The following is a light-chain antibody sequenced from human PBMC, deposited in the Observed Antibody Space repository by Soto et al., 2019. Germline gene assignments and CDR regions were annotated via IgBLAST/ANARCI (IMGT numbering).Light chain of an antibody. V-gene: IGKV3-20*01. CDR1: QSVNSNY. Sequence: EIVLTQSTGTLSLSPGERATLSCRASQSVNSNYLAWYQQKPGQAPRLLIYGASSRATGIPDRFSGRGSGTDFTLTISRLEPEHCAVYYCQQYGSSRTVGQGTKVEI. CDR3: QQYGSSRT. CDR2: GAS. J-gene: IGKJ1*01.